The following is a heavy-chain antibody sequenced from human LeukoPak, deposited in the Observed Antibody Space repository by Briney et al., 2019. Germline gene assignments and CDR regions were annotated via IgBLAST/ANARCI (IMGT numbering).Heavy chain of an antibody. CDR1: GYTLTELS. V-gene: IGHV1-24*01. D-gene: IGHD6-13*01. CDR3: AREDAAAGTDAFDI. Sequence: VASVKVSCKVSGYTLTELSMHWVRQAPGKGLEWMGGFDPEDGETIYAQKFQGRVTMTEDTSTDTAYMELSSLRSDDTAVYYCAREDAAAGTDAFDIWGQGTMVTVSS. J-gene: IGHJ3*02. CDR2: FDPEDGET.